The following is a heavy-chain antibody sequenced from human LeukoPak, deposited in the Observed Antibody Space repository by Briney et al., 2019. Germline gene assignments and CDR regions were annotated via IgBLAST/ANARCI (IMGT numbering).Heavy chain of an antibody. J-gene: IGHJ4*02. CDR3: ARSQKSRFGELLRPFDY. CDR1: GFTYSSNS. CDR2: ISSSGTYI. Sequence: PGGSLRLSCAASGFTYSSNSMNWVRQAPGKGLEWVSSISSSGTYIYYADSVKGRFTISRDNAKNSLYLQMNSLRAEDTALYYCARSQKSRFGELLRPFDYWGQGTLVTVSS. V-gene: IGHV3-21*01. D-gene: IGHD3-10*02.